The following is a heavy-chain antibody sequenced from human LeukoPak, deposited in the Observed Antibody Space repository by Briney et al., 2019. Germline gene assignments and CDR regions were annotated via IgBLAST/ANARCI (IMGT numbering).Heavy chain of an antibody. V-gene: IGHV3-30-3*01. CDR1: GFTFSSYA. CDR2: ISYDGSNK. D-gene: IGHD3-9*01. CDR3: ARGGARLVLYRGFDP. Sequence: GRSLRLSCAASGFTFSSYAMHWVRQAPGKGLEWVAVISYDGSNKYYADSVKGRFTISRDNSKNTLYRQMNSLRAEDTAVYYCARGGARLVLYRGFDPWGQGTLVTVSS. J-gene: IGHJ5*02.